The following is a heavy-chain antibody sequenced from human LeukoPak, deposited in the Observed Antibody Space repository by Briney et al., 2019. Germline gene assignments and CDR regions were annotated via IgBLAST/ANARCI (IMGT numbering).Heavy chain of an antibody. D-gene: IGHD2-2*01. CDR2: FDPEDGET. CDR1: GYTLTELS. V-gene: IGHV1-24*01. J-gene: IGHJ6*02. CDR3: ARIPIVVVPAAIITVYYYGMDV. Sequence: ASVKVSCKVSGYTLTELSMHWVRQAPGKGLEWMGGFDPEDGETIYAQKFQGRVTITADESTSTAYMELSSLRSEDTAVYYCARIPIVVVPAAIITVYYYGMDVWGQGTTVTVSS.